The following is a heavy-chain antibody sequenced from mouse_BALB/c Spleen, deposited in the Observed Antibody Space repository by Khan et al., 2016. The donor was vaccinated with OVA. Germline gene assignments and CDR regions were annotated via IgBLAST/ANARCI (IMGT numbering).Heavy chain of an antibody. Sequence: QVQLKQSGAELMKPGASVKISCKATGYTFSSYWIELVKQRPGHGLEWIGEILPGSGRNNYNEKFKGKATFTADTSSNKAFLQLSSLTSEDSAVYYCARGNYYGSSSWFGYWGQGTLVTVSA. CDR2: ILPGSGRN. V-gene: IGHV1-9*01. D-gene: IGHD1-1*01. J-gene: IGHJ3*01. CDR1: GYTFSSYW. CDR3: ARGNYYGSSSWFGY.